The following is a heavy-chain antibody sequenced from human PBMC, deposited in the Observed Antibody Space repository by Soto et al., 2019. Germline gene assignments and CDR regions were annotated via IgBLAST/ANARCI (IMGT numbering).Heavy chain of an antibody. CDR2: ISYDGSNK. J-gene: IGHJ4*02. V-gene: IGHV3-30*18. D-gene: IGHD2-21*02. Sequence: GGSLRLSCAASGFTFSSYGMHWVRQAPGKGLEWVAVISYDGSNKYYADSVKGRFTISRDNSKNTLYLQMNSLGAEDTAVYYCAKARLAYCGGDCYSPFDYWGQGTLVTVSS. CDR3: AKARLAYCGGDCYSPFDY. CDR1: GFTFSSYG.